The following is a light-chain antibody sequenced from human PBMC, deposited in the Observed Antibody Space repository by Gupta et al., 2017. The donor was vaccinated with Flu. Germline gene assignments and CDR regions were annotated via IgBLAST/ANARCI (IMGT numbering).Light chain of an antibody. Sequence: EIVMTQSPATLSVSPGERATLSCRASQSVRGNLAWYQQKPGQAPRLLIYGASTRATGVPARFSGSGSGTEFTLTISSRQSEDFAVYYCQQYKNWPPLTFGRGTRLEIK. CDR3: QQYKNWPPLT. CDR2: GAS. CDR1: QSVRGN. V-gene: IGKV3-15*01. J-gene: IGKJ5*01.